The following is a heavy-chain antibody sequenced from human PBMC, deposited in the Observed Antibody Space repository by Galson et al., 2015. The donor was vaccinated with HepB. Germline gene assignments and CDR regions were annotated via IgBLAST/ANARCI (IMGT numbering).Heavy chain of an antibody. Sequence: SVKVSCKASGYTFTSYAMNWVRQAPGQGLEWMGWINTNTGNPTYAQGFTGRFVFSLDTSVSTAYLQISSLKAEDTAVYYCARRGRGPAANGYYYYYMDVWGKGTTVTVSS. CDR2: INTNTGNP. J-gene: IGHJ6*03. V-gene: IGHV7-4-1*02. D-gene: IGHD2-2*01. CDR1: GYTFTSYA. CDR3: ARRGRGPAANGYYYYYMDV.